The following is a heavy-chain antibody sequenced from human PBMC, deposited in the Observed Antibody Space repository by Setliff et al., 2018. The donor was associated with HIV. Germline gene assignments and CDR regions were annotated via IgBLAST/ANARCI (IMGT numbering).Heavy chain of an antibody. J-gene: IGHJ4*02. D-gene: IGHD5-12*01. V-gene: IGHV4-39*07. CDR3: ARGPVSGYDRGWVDS. CDR2: VYYSGGT. CDR1: GGSVSDTSYY. Sequence: PSETLSLTCTVSGGSVSDTSYYWGWIRQPPGKGLEWLANVYYSGGTYYNPSLNSRVTISVDTSRNQFSLKVTSVTAADTAIYYCARGPVSGYDRGWVDSWGQGTQVTVS.